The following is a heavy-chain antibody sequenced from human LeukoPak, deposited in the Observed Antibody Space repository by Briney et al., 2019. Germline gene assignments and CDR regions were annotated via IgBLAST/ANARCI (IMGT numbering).Heavy chain of an antibody. V-gene: IGHV3-23*01. Sequence: GGSLRLSCAASGFTFSSYAMSWVRQAPGKGLEWVSDISGSGGSTYYADSVKGRFTISRDNSKNTLYLQMNSLRAEDTAVYYCAKVGYCSGGSCYYPPSDFDYWGQGTLVTVSS. CDR3: AKVGYCSGGSCYYPPSDFDY. CDR1: GFTFSSYA. D-gene: IGHD2-15*01. CDR2: ISGSGGST. J-gene: IGHJ4*02.